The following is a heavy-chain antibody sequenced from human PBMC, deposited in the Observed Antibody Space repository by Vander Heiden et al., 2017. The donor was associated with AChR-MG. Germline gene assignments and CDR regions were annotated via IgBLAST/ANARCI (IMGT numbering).Heavy chain of an antibody. CDR1: GVSMSNSY. J-gene: IGHJ4*02. V-gene: IGHV4-59*08. Sequence: QVQLQESGPGLVKPSETLSLICTVSGVSMSNSYWSWIRQPPGKGLDWLWYIYYSGSTNYNPSLKSRLTISLQSSKNHFSLKLSSVTAADTAVYYCARHAGGYNGRLDYWGQGTLVTVSS. CDR2: IYYSGST. D-gene: IGHD3-22*01. CDR3: ARHAGGYNGRLDY.